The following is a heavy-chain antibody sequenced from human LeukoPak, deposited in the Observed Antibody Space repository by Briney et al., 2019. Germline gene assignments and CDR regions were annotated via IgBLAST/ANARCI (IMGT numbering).Heavy chain of an antibody. CDR2: IIPILGIA. D-gene: IGHD3-3*01. CDR3: ARDSTIFGVVKV. Sequence: SVKVSCKASGGTFSSYAISWVRQAPGQGLEWMGRIIPILGIANYAQKFQGRVTITADKSTSTAYMELSSLRSEDTAVYYCARDSTIFGVVKVWGQGTLVTVSS. J-gene: IGHJ4*02. V-gene: IGHV1-69*04. CDR1: GGTFSSYA.